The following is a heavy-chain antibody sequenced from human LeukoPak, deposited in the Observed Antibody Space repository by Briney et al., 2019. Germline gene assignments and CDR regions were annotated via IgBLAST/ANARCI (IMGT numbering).Heavy chain of an antibody. CDR1: GFTFRDYY. J-gene: IGHJ4*02. CDR2: IGTGGTPI. CDR3: ARIYGGY. V-gene: IGHV3-11*01. Sequence: GESLRLSCAASGFTFRDYYMSWIRKAPGKGLEWVSYIGTGGTPIDYADSVKGRFTISRDDAKSSLYLQMNNVRAEDTAFYYCARIYGGYWGQGALVSVSS. D-gene: IGHD3-16*01.